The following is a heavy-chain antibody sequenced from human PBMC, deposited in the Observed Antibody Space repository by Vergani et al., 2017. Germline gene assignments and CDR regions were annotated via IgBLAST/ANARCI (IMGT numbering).Heavy chain of an antibody. CDR3: ASLPILGWFDP. D-gene: IGHD2-21*01. CDR2: IYYSGST. Sequence: QLQLQESGPGLVKPSETLSLTCTVSGGSISSSSYYWGWIRQPPGKGLEWIGSIYYSGSTYYNPSLKSRVTISVDTSKNQFSLKLSSVTAADTAVYCCASLPILGWFDPWGQGTLVTVSS. V-gene: IGHV4-39*07. J-gene: IGHJ5*02. CDR1: GGSISSSSYY.